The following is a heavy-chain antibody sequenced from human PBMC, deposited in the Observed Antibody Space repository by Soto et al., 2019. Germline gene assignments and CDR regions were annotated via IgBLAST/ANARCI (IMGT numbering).Heavy chain of an antibody. CDR1: GGSISSGVYY. D-gene: IGHD2-2*01. Sequence: SETLSLTCTVSGGSISSGVYYWSWIRQHPGKGLEWIGYIYYSGSTYYNPSLKSRVTISVDTSKNRFSLKLSSVTAADTAVYYCARENIVVVPAAPTSIYYYYGMDVWGQGTTVTVSS. CDR2: IYYSGST. J-gene: IGHJ6*02. CDR3: ARENIVVVPAAPTSIYYYYGMDV. V-gene: IGHV4-31*03.